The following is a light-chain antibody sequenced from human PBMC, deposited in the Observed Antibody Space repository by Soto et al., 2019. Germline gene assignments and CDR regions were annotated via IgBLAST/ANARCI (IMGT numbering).Light chain of an antibody. CDR1: QSVSSSY. CDR3: QQYGSSGFT. J-gene: IGKJ3*01. CDR2: GAS. V-gene: IGKV3-20*01. Sequence: EIVLTQSPGTLSLSPGERATLSCRASQSVSSSYLAWYQQKPGQAPRLLIYGASSRATGIPERFSGSGSGTDFTLTISRLEPEDFAVYYCQQYGSSGFTFGPGTKVDIK.